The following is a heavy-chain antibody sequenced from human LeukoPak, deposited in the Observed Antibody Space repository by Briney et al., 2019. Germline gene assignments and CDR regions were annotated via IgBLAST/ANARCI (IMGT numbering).Heavy chain of an antibody. Sequence: ASVKVSCKASGYTFTGYYMHWVRQAPGQGLEWMGWINPNSGGTNYAQKFQGRVTMTRDTSISTAYMELSRLRSDDTAVYYCARDAGIAVAGKGYWGQGTLVTVSS. V-gene: IGHV1-2*02. CDR2: INPNSGGT. CDR1: GYTFTGYY. J-gene: IGHJ4*02. D-gene: IGHD6-19*01. CDR3: ARDAGIAVAGKGY.